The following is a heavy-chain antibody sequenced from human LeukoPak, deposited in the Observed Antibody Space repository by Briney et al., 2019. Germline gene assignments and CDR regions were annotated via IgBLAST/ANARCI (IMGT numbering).Heavy chain of an antibody. CDR3: ASEYYYGSGSYYIDY. CDR1: GYTFTGYY. J-gene: IGHJ4*02. Sequence: ASVKVSCKASGYTFTGYYMHWVRQAPGQGLEWMGRINPNSGGTNYAQKFQGRVTMTRDTSISTAYMELSRMTSDDTAVYYCASEYYYGSGSYYIDYWGQGTLVTVSS. V-gene: IGHV1-2*06. CDR2: INPNSGGT. D-gene: IGHD3-10*01.